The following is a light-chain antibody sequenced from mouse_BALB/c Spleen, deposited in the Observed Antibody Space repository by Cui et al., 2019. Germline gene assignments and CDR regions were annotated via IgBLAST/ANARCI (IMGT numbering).Light chain of an antibody. J-gene: IGKJ1*01. CDR1: PSVSY. V-gene: IGKV4-80*01. CDR3: HQWSSYPWT. CDR2: STS. Sequence: QIVLTQSPAFMSASLGEEITLTCSASPSVSYMHWYQQKSGTSPKLLIYSTSNLASGVPSRFSGSGSGTFYSLTISSVEAEDAADYYCHQWSSYPWTFGGGTKLEIK.